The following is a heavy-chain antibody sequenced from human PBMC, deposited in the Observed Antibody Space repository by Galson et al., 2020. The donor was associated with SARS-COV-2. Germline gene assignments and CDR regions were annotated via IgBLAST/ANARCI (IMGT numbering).Heavy chain of an antibody. J-gene: IGHJ6*02. D-gene: IGHD6-13*01. V-gene: IGHV3-7*01. CDR3: ARDVGSIAAAGTTSNYYYYYGMDV. Sequence: GGSLRLSCAASGFTFSSYWMSWVRQAPGKGLEWVANIKQDGSEKYYVDSVKGRFTISRDNAKNSLYLQMNSLRAEDTAVYYCARDVGSIAAAGTTSNYYYYYGMDVWGQGTTVTVSS. CDR1: GFTFSSYW. CDR2: IKQDGSEK.